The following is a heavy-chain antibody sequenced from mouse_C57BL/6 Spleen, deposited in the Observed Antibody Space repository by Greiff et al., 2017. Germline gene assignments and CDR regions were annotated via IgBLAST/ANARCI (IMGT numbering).Heavy chain of an antibody. CDR1: GYAFSSYW. V-gene: IGHV1-80*01. J-gene: IGHJ2*01. CDR2: IYPGDGDT. D-gene: IGHD1-1*01. Sequence: VQLQESGAELVKPGASVKISCKASGYAFSSYWMNWVKQRPGQGLEWIGQIYPGDGDTTYNGKFKGKATLTADKSSSTSYMQLSRLTAEDAAVYFCARAGGNFLDYWGQGTTRTVSA. CDR3: ARAGGNFLDY.